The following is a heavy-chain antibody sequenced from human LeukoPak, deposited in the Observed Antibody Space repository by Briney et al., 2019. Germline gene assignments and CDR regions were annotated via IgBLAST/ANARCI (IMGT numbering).Heavy chain of an antibody. CDR1: GFTFSSYG. Sequence: GGSLRLSCAASGFTFSSYGMSWVRQAPGKGLEWVSAIGGTGYSTYYADSVKGRFSISRDNSKNTLYLHMDSLRAEDTAVYYCAKVMNMIVVASIDSWGQGILVTVSS. D-gene: IGHD3-22*01. V-gene: IGHV3-23*01. CDR2: IGGTGYST. J-gene: IGHJ4*02. CDR3: AKVMNMIVVASIDS.